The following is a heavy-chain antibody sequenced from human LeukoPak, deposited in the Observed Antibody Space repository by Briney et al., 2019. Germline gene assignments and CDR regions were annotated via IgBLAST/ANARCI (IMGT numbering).Heavy chain of an antibody. Sequence: PGGSLRLSCAASGFTFSSYAMHWVPQAPGKGLEWVAVISYDGSNKYYADSVKGRFTISRDNSENTLYLQMNSLRAEDTAVYYCARDSYIVVVTAIPPNYYYYYMDVWGKGTTVTVSS. V-gene: IGHV3-30*01. CDR2: ISYDGSNK. D-gene: IGHD2-21*02. J-gene: IGHJ6*03. CDR1: GFTFSSYA. CDR3: ARDSYIVVVTAIPPNYYYYYMDV.